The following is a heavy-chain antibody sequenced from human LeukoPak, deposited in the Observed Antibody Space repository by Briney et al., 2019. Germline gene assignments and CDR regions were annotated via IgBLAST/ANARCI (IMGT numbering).Heavy chain of an antibody. CDR2: INHSGST. Sequence: SETLSLTCAVYGGSFSGYYWSWIRQPPGKGLEWIGEINHSGSTNYNPSLKSRVTISVDTSKNQFSLKLSSVTAADTAVYYCARGAYYDSSGYYYVSGAFDIWGQGTMVTVSS. V-gene: IGHV4-34*01. CDR3: ARGAYYDSSGYYYVSGAFDI. J-gene: IGHJ3*02. CDR1: GGSFSGYY. D-gene: IGHD3-22*01.